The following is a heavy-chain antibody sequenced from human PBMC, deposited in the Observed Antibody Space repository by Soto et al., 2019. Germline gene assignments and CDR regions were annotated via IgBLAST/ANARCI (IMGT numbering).Heavy chain of an antibody. CDR3: ARGYSYGYFDL. V-gene: IGHV3-66*01. D-gene: IGHD5-18*01. Sequence: GGSLRLSCVASGFTVSSNYMTWVRQAPGKGLEWVSVIYSGGSTYYADSVKGRFTISRDNSKKTLYLQMNSLRVEDTAVYYCARGYSYGYFDLWGQGTLVTVSS. CDR2: IYSGGST. J-gene: IGHJ4*02. CDR1: GFTVSSNY.